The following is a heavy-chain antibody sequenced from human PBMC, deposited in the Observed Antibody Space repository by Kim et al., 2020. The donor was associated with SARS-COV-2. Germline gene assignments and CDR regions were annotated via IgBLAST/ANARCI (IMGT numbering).Heavy chain of an antibody. V-gene: IGHV3-48*03. J-gene: IGHJ5*02. D-gene: IGHD6-25*01. Sequence: GGSLRLSCAASGFTFSNYEMNWVRQAPGKGLEWVSSISNTGSTIYYADSVKGRVTISRDNAKKSLYLQMNILRAEDTAIYYCARGPRAAPWGQGTLVTVSS. CDR1: GFTFSNYE. CDR3: ARGPRAAP. CDR2: ISNTGSTI.